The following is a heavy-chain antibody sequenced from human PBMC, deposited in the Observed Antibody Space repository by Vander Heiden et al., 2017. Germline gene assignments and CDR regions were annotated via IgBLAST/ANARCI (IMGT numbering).Heavy chain of an antibody. D-gene: IGHD6-13*01. CDR1: GYSSRSYG. CDR2: MNIHNGNT. Sequence: HVLLVQSGAEVKKPEASVKVSRKASGYSSRSYGISWVRQATGQGLDWMGWMNIHNGNTDYAQQVQGRVTMTTGTSTSTACMELRSLRSDDTAVYFCAGDRGYSSRWLTDNFDYWGQGTLVTVSS. CDR3: AGDRGYSSRWLTDNFDY. V-gene: IGHV1-18*01. J-gene: IGHJ4*02.